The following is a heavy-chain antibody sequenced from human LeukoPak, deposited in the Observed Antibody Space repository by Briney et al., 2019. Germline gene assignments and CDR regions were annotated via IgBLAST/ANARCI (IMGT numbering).Heavy chain of an antibody. CDR3: ARDLRDSSGYYCYGMDV. Sequence: GGSLRLSCAASGFTVSSNYMSWVRQAPGKGLEWVSVIYSGGSTYYADSVKGRFTISRDNSKNTLYLQMNSLRAEDTAVYYCARDLRDSSGYYCYGMDVWGQGTTVTVSS. V-gene: IGHV3-66*01. D-gene: IGHD3-22*01. J-gene: IGHJ6*02. CDR2: IYSGGST. CDR1: GFTVSSNY.